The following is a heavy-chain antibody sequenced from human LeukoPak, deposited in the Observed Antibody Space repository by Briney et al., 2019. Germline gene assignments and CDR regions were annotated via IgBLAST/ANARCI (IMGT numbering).Heavy chain of an antibody. V-gene: IGHV3-33*01. CDR2: IWCDGSNK. J-gene: IGHJ6*02. CDR3: ARDSIAGSDYGMDV. CDR1: GFTFSSYG. D-gene: IGHD2-15*01. Sequence: PGGSLRLSCAASGFTFSSYGMHWVRQAPGKGLEWVAVIWCDGSNKYYADSVKGRFTISRDNSNNTLYLQMNSLRAEDTAVYYCARDSIAGSDYGMDVWGQGTTVTVSS.